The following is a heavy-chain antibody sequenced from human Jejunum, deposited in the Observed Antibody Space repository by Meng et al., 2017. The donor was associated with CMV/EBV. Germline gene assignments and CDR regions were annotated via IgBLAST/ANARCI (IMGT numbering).Heavy chain of an antibody. D-gene: IGHD1-14*01. CDR3: ARNPGMDV. Sequence: LSPPSTVSGGSISSYSWSWIRQPPGKGLEWIGYIYYSGRTNYNPSLKSRVTISVDTSKNQFSLKLSSVTAADTAVYYCARNPGMDVWGQGTTVTVSS. J-gene: IGHJ6*02. CDR2: IYYSGRT. CDR1: GGSISSYS. V-gene: IGHV4-59*01.